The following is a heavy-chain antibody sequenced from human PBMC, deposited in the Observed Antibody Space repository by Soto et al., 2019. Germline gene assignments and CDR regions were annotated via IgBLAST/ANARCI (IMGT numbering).Heavy chain of an antibody. CDR2: IYYSGST. D-gene: IGHD3-10*01. CDR1: GGSISSSSYY. J-gene: IGHJ4*02. V-gene: IGHV4-39*01. CDR3: ARRFGKLPFDY. Sequence: QLQLQESGPGLVKPSETLSLTCTVSGGSISSSSYYWGWIRQPPGKGLEWIGSIYYSGSTYYNPSLKSRVTISVDTSKNQFSLKLSSVTAADTAVYYCARRFGKLPFDYWGQGTLVTVSS.